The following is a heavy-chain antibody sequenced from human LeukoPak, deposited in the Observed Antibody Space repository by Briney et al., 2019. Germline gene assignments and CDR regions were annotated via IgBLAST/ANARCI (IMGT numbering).Heavy chain of an antibody. Sequence: GGSLRLSCAASGFTFSSYSMNWVRQAPGKGLEWVSSISSSSSYIYYADPVKGRFTISRDNAKNSLYLQMNSLRAEDTAVYYCAREVNSWEDPYYFDYWGQGTLVTVSS. V-gene: IGHV3-21*01. D-gene: IGHD6-13*01. CDR3: AREVNSWEDPYYFDY. J-gene: IGHJ4*02. CDR2: ISSSSSYI. CDR1: GFTFSSYS.